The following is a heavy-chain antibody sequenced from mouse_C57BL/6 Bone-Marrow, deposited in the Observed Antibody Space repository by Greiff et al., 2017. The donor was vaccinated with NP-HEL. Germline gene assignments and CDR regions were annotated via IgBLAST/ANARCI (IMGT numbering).Heavy chain of an antibody. D-gene: IGHD1-1*01. J-gene: IGHJ2*01. CDR1: GYAFTNYL. CDR2: INPGSGGT. CDR3: ARGGYYGSSPDYFDY. V-gene: IGHV1-54*01. Sequence: VQLQQSGAELVRPGTSVKVSCKASGYAFTNYLIEWVKQRPGQGLEWIGVINPGSGGTNYNETFKGKATLTADKSSSTAYMQLSSLTSEDSAVYFCARGGYYGSSPDYFDYWGQGTTLTVSS.